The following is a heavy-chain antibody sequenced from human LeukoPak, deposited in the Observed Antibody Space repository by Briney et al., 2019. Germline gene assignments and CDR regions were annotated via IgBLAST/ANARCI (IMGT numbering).Heavy chain of an antibody. CDR1: GGSFSGYY. CDR2: INHSGST. V-gene: IGHV4-34*01. J-gene: IGHJ4*02. CDR3: ARRAKRIAADY. Sequence: SETLSLTCAASGGSFSGYYWSWIRQPPGKGLEWIGEINHSGSTNYNPALKRRGTITVDTSKNQFSLKLSSMTAADEAVYYCARRAKRIAADYWGQGTLVTVSS. D-gene: IGHD2-15*01.